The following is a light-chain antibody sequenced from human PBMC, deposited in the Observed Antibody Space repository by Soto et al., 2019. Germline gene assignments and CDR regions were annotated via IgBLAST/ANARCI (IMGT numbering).Light chain of an antibody. J-gene: IGKJ4*01. CDR3: QQSYGTHLT. CDR1: QSISNY. V-gene: IGKV1-39*01. Sequence: DMEMTQSPSSLSVSVGDRVTITCRASQSISNYLNWYQHKPGKVPKLLIYAASSLQSGVPTRFSGRGSGTDFTLTINSLQPEDFATYYCQQSYGTHLTFGGGTKIEIK. CDR2: AAS.